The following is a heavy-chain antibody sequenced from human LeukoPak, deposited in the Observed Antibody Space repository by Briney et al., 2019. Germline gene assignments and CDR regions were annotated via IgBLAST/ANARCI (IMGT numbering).Heavy chain of an antibody. Sequence: GASVKVSCKASGYTFTSYGISWVRQAPGQGLEWMGWISAYNGNTNYAQKLQGRVTMTTDTSTSTAYMELRSLRSDDTAVYYCARDLYYYGSGGSLFFDYWGQGTLVTVSS. V-gene: IGHV1-18*01. D-gene: IGHD3-10*01. J-gene: IGHJ4*02. CDR2: ISAYNGNT. CDR3: ARDLYYYGSGGSLFFDY. CDR1: GYTFTSYG.